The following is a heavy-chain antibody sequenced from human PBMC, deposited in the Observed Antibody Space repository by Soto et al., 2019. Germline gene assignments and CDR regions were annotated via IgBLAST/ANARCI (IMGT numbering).Heavy chain of an antibody. CDR1: GGSISNYY. D-gene: IGHD5-12*01. Sequence: SETLSLTCTVSGGSISNYYWSWIRQPAGKGLEWIGRIYTSGSTDYNPSLKSRVTISIDTSKNQFSLKVTSMTAADTAVYYCARERREEIHDGYDIDYWGQGTLFTVSS. J-gene: IGHJ4*02. V-gene: IGHV4-4*07. CDR3: ARERREEIHDGYDIDY. CDR2: IYTSGST.